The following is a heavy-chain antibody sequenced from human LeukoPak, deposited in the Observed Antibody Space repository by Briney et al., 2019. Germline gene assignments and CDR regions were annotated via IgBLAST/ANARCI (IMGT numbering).Heavy chain of an antibody. CDR3: ARDDCSSISCYHNWFDP. CDR2: IKQDGSEK. D-gene: IGHD2-2*01. Sequence: GGSLRLSCAASGFTFSSYWMSWVRQAPGKGLEWVANIKQDGSEKYFVDSVKGRFTISRDNAKNSLYLQMNSLRAEDTAVYYCARDDCSSISCYHNWFDPWGQGTLVTVSS. V-gene: IGHV3-7*01. CDR1: GFTFSSYW. J-gene: IGHJ5*02.